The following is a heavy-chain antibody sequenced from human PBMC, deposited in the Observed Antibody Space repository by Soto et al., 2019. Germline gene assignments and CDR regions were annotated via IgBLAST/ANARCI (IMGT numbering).Heavy chain of an antibody. CDR1: GYTFTGYY. CDR3: ASLHGQHGAGDY. CDR2: INPNSGGT. D-gene: IGHD1-1*01. V-gene: IGHV1-2*04. J-gene: IGHJ4*02. Sequence: ASVKVSCKASGYTFTGYYMHWVRQAPGQGLEWMGWINPNSGGTNYAQKFQGWVTMTRNTSISTAYMELSSLRSEDTAVYYCASLHGQHGAGDYWGQGTLVTVSS.